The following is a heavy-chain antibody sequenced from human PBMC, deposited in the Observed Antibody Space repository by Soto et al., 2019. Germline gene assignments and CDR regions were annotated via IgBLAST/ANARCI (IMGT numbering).Heavy chain of an antibody. J-gene: IGHJ5*02. Sequence: SETLSLTCSVSGGSISSGSFYWAWIRQPPGKGLEWIGTIYYSGSTSYNQSLKSRVTISVDTSKNQLSLNLGSVTAADSAVYYCARLASYYDSRALGRWFDPWGQGTLVTVSS. CDR1: GGSISSGSFY. CDR2: IYYSGST. D-gene: IGHD3-22*01. V-gene: IGHV4-39*01. CDR3: ARLASYYDSRALGRWFDP.